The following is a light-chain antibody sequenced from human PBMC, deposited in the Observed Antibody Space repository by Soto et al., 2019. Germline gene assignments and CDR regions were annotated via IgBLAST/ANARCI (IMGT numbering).Light chain of an antibody. CDR2: GAS. J-gene: IGKJ1*01. CDR3: QQYNNWPPWT. CDR1: QSVSSN. V-gene: IGKV3-15*01. Sequence: EIVMTKSAATLPVYTGERATLSCRASQSVSSNLAWYQQKPGQAPRLLIYGASTRATGIPARFSGSGSGTEFTLTISSLQSEDFAGYYCQQYNNWPPWTLGQGTKGDTK.